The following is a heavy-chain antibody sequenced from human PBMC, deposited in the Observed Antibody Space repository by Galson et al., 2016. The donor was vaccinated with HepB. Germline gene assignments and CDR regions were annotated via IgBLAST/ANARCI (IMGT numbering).Heavy chain of an antibody. CDR3: GKDGGAPRD. CDR2: ITDSGGTT. V-gene: IGHV3-23*01. CDR1: GFTFFSYA. Sequence: SLRLSCAASGFTFFSYAMTWVRQAPGRGLEWVAGITDSGGTTSYAASVKGRFTISRDNSKNTVYLQMTSLGADDTAVYFCGKDGGAPRDWGQGTLVTVSS. D-gene: IGHD2-15*01. J-gene: IGHJ4*02.